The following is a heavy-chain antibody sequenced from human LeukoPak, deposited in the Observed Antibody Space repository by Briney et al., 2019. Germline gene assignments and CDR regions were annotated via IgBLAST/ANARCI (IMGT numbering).Heavy chain of an antibody. J-gene: IGHJ4*02. CDR1: GGFISSSSYY. CDR2: IYSSGST. V-gene: IGHV4-39*07. CDR3: ARGNKRRWLQYNLDY. Sequence: WETLSLTCTLSGGFISSSSYYSGWIRQPPGKGLEWIGNIYSSGSTYYNPSLKSRVTFSIDTSKNQFSLKLTSVTAADTAVYYCARGNKRRWLQYNLDYWSQGTLVTVSS. D-gene: IGHD5-24*01.